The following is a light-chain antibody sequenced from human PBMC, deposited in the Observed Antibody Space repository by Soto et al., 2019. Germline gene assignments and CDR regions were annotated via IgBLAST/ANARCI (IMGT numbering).Light chain of an antibody. Sequence: DIQMTQSPSTLSASVGDRVIITCRASQNINRWLAWYQQKPGKAPKLLIYKASSLESGVPSRFSGSGDGTEFTLTISSLQPDDFATYYCQQYNSYSPSFGQGTKLEIQ. CDR1: QNINRW. CDR3: QQYNSYSPS. V-gene: IGKV1-5*03. J-gene: IGKJ2*01. CDR2: KAS.